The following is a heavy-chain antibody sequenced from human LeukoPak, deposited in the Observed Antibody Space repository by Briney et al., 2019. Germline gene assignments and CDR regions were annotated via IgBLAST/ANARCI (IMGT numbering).Heavy chain of an antibody. CDR1: GYTLTNYD. V-gene: IGHV1-8*01. J-gene: IGHJ5*02. CDR2: MKPKSGET. D-gene: IGHD4-23*01. Sequence: ASVKVSCKASGYTLTNYDINWVRQAPGQGLEWKGWMKPKSGETGYAQKFQGRATMTRNTSINTAYMELRNLTSEDTAVYYCARDYGGNSGWFDPWGQGTLVTVSS. CDR3: ARDYGGNSGWFDP.